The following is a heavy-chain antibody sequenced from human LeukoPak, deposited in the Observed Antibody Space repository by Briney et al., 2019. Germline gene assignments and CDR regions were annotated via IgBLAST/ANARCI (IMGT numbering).Heavy chain of an antibody. CDR1: GYTFTSYY. V-gene: IGHV1-46*01. CDR2: INPSGGST. Sequence: ASVKVSCKAPGYTFTSYYMHWMRQAPGQGLEWMGIINPSGGSTSYAQKFQGRVTMTRDTSTSTVYMELSSLRSEDTAVYYCARDRGRYYYDSSGYFPDYWGQGTLVTVSS. CDR3: ARDRGRYYYDSSGYFPDY. J-gene: IGHJ4*02. D-gene: IGHD3-22*01.